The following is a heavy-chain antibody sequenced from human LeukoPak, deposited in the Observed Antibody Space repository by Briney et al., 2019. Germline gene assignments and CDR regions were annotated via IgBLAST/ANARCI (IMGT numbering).Heavy chain of an antibody. CDR2: ISYDGSNK. CDR3: ARDERFGELSPFDY. D-gene: IGHD3-10*01. V-gene: IGHV3-30*04. Sequence: GASLRLSCAASGFTFSSYAMHWVRQAPGKGLEWVAVISYDGSNKYYADSVKGRFTISRDNSKNTLYLQMNSLRAEDTAVYYCARDERFGELSPFDYWGQGTLVTVSS. J-gene: IGHJ4*02. CDR1: GFTFSSYA.